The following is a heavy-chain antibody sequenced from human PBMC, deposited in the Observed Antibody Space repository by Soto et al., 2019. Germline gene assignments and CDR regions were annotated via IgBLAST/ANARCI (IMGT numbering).Heavy chain of an antibody. J-gene: IGHJ4*02. Sequence: LSCAASGFPFSSYDMSWVRQAPEKGLEWVSSTSGSDGRSTTYADSVKGRFTISRDNDKNNLYLQMNSLRAEDTAVYYCARAYYYDTSGFWGFEYWGQGTLVTVSS. CDR3: ARAYYYDTSGFWGFEY. D-gene: IGHD3-22*01. CDR1: GFPFSSYD. V-gene: IGHV3-74*01. CDR2: TSGSDGRST.